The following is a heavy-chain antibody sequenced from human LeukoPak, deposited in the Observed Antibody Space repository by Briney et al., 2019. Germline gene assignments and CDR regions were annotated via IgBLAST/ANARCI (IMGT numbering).Heavy chain of an antibody. D-gene: IGHD1-14*01. CDR3: ARDTQPGFDP. J-gene: IGHJ5*02. Sequence: GGSLRLSCGASGLTFSTYSMNWVRQAPGKGLEWVSYISSDSGARYYADSVKGRFTISRDNAKNSLYLQMNSLRAEDTAVYYCARDTQPGFDPWGKGTLVTVSS. CDR1: GLTFSTYS. V-gene: IGHV3-48*01. CDR2: ISSDSGAR.